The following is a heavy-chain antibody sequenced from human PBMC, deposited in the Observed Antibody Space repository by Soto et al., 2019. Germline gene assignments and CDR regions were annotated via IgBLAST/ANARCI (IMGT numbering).Heavy chain of an antibody. CDR1: GGSISSYY. CDR2: IYYSGST. Sequence: PSETLSLTCTVSGGSISSYYWSWIRQPPGKGLEWIGYIYYSGSTNYNPSLKSRVTISVDTSKNQFSLKLSSVTAADTAVYYCARHEDDLLYYYGMDVWGQGTTVTVSS. CDR3: ARHEDDLLYYYGMDV. J-gene: IGHJ6*02. D-gene: IGHD1-26*01. V-gene: IGHV4-59*08.